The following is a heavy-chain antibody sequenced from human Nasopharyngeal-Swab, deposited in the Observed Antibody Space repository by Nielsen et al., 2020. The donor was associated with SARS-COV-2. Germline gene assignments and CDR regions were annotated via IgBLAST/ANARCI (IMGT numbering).Heavy chain of an antibody. Sequence: SETLSLTCAVYGGSFSGHQWSWVRQPPGKGLEWIGEVSHGGGTNYNPSLKSRVTISVATSKNQFSLNLISVTAADTAVYYCATTGYSSVYYVHWGQGVLVTVSS. V-gene: IGHV4-34*01. D-gene: IGHD6-25*01. CDR2: VSHGGGT. CDR1: GGSFSGHQ. CDR3: ATTGYSSVYYVH. J-gene: IGHJ4*02.